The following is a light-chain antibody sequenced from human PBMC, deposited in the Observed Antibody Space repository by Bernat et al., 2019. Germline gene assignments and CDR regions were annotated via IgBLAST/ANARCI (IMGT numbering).Light chain of an antibody. CDR2: GAY. CDR1: QSVSRSY. V-gene: IGKV3-20*01. CDR3: HQYGSSPLFT. J-gene: IGKJ3*01. Sequence: EIVLTQSPGNLSLSPGERATLSCRASQSVSRSYLSWYLQKNGQAPRILIYGAYSWATGIPDRFSGCGYGTDFTLTISKLEPQDFSVYYCHQYGSSPLFTFGPGTKVDVK.